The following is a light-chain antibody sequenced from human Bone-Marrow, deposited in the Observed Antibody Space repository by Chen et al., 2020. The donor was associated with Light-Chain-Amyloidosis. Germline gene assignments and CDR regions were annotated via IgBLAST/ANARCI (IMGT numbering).Light chain of an antibody. Sequence: QLVVTQSPSASASLGASVKLTCTLSSGHRNYAVAWHQQQPEKGPRYLMKLNSDGSHNKGDGIPDRFSGSSSGAERYLTISSLQSEDEADYFCQTWGTGIQVFGGGTKLTVL. CDR1: SGHRNYA. CDR3: QTWGTGIQV. J-gene: IGLJ3*02. CDR2: LNSDGSH. V-gene: IGLV4-69*01.